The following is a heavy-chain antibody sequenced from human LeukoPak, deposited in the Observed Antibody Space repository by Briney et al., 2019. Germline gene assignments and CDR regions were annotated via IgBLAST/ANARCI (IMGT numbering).Heavy chain of an antibody. CDR3: ARDHPYSYGSDY. V-gene: IGHV4-38-2*02. Sequence: SETLSLTCTVSGYSISSGYYWGWIRQPPGKGLEWIGSIYYSGSTYYNPSLKSRVTISVDTSKNQFSLKLSSVTAADTAVYYCARDHPYSYGSDYWGQGTLVTVSS. D-gene: IGHD5-18*01. CDR1: GYSISSGYY. CDR2: IYYSGST. J-gene: IGHJ4*02.